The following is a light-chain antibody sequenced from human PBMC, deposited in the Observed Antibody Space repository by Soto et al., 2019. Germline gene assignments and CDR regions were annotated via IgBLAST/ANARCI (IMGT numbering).Light chain of an antibody. J-gene: IGLJ3*02. Sequence: QLVLTQPASVSGSPGQSITISCTGTSSDIGDYNYVSWYQQYPGKVPKLVIYGVSHRPSGVSNRFSGSKSGNTASLTISGLQAEDEADYYCSSSTTTTSLVVFGGGTKVTVL. CDR1: SSDIGDYNY. CDR2: GVS. CDR3: SSSTTTTSLVV. V-gene: IGLV2-14*01.